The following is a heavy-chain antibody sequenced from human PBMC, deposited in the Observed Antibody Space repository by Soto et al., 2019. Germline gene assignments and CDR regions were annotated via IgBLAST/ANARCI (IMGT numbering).Heavy chain of an antibody. V-gene: IGHV1-46*01. CDR3: ARAEDLGTIRFDF. CDR1: GYNFILHY. D-gene: IGHD1-1*01. CDR2: INPSAGNT. Sequence: ASVKVSCKASGYNFILHYIHWMRQAPGQGLEWMGLINPSAGNTLYAQKFQGRVSMTRDTSTTTVYMELTSLTSEDSALYFCARAEDLGTIRFDFWGQGNLVTVSA. J-gene: IGHJ4*02.